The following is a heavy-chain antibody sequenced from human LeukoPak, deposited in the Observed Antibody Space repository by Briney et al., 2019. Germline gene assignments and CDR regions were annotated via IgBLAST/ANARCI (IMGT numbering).Heavy chain of an antibody. CDR1: GFTFSNYW. CDR2: IKQDGSEK. CDR3: TRGHSDHISIYDY. J-gene: IGHJ4*02. V-gene: IGHV3-7*01. Sequence: GGSLRLSCAASGFTFSNYWMGWVRQAPGKGLEWVANIKQDGSEKYYVDSVKGRFTISRDNAKNSLYLQMNSLRAEDTAVYYCTRGHSDHISIYDYWGQGTLVTVSS. D-gene: IGHD1-14*01.